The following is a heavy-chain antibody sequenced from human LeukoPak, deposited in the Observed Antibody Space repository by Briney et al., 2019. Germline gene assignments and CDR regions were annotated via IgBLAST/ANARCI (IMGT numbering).Heavy chain of an antibody. CDR2: FDPEDGET. CDR1: GYTLTELS. Sequence: ASVKVSCKVSGYTLTELSMHWVRQAPGNGLEWMGGFDPEDGETVYAQRFQGRVTMTEDTSTDTAYMELSSLRSEDTAVYYCATGSLRLGEFSLGYWGQGTLVTVSS. D-gene: IGHD3-16*02. J-gene: IGHJ4*02. V-gene: IGHV1-24*01. CDR3: ATGSLRLGEFSLGY.